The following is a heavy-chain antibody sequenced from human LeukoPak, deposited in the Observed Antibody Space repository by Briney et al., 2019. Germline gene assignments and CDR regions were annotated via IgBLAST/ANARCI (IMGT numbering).Heavy chain of an antibody. J-gene: IGHJ4*02. D-gene: IGHD2-8*02. V-gene: IGHV3-23*01. CDR3: ATYRQVLLPFES. CDR2: IFPSGGEI. CDR1: GFTFSTFA. Sequence: GGSLRLSCAASGFTFSTFAMIWVRQPPGKGLEWVSSIFPSGGEIHYADSVRGRFTISRDNSKSTLSLQMNSLRAGDTAIYYCATYRQVLLPFESWGQGTLVTVSS.